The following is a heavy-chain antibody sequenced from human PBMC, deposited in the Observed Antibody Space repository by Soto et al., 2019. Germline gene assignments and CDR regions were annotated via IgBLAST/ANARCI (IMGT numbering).Heavy chain of an antibody. J-gene: IGHJ4*02. CDR1: GGSITSSGYY. D-gene: IGHD2-2*01. V-gene: IGHV4-31*03. Sequence: QVQLQESGPGLVKPSQTLSLTCTVSGGSITSSGYYWSWIGQHPGEGLEWIGFTSNSGSTSYNPSLKSRVTISVDTSSNQFSLNLKSVTPADAAVYYCARGGGSTQVDYWGQGTLVTVSP. CDR3: ARGGGSTQVDY. CDR2: TSNSGST.